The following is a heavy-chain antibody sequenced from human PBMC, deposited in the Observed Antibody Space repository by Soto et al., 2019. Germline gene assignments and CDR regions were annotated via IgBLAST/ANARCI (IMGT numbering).Heavy chain of an antibody. Sequence: GGSLRLSCAASGFTFSSYDMHWVRQATGKGLEWVSAIGTAGDTYYPGSVKGRFTISRENAKNSLYLQMNSLRAGDTAVYYCARATGTSPFDYWGQGTLVTVSS. D-gene: IGHD1-1*01. CDR1: GFTFSSYD. CDR2: IGTAGDT. J-gene: IGHJ4*02. V-gene: IGHV3-13*01. CDR3: ARATGTSPFDY.